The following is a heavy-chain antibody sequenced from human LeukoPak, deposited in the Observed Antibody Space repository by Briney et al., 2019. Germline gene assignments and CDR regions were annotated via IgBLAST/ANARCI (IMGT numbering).Heavy chain of an antibody. CDR3: ARGDLCSSTSCYGYYYGMDV. D-gene: IGHD2-2*01. J-gene: IGHJ6*02. V-gene: IGHV1-18*01. Sequence: ASVKVSCKASGYTFTSYGITWVRQAPGQGLEWTGWISAYNGYTNYAQKLQGRVTMTTDTSTSTAYMELRSLRSDDTAVYYCARGDLCSSTSCYGYYYGMDVWGQGTTVTVSS. CDR2: ISAYNGYT. CDR1: GYTFTSYG.